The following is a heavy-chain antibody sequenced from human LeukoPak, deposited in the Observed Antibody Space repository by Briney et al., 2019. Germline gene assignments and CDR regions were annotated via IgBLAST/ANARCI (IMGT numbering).Heavy chain of an antibody. CDR3: ARHGYSSGSLAWFDP. CDR1: GFTFSTYS. J-gene: IGHJ5*02. Sequence: GSLRLSCAASGFTFSTYSMNWVRQAPGKGLEWIGYIYYSGSTNYNPSLKSRVTISVDTSKNQFSLKLSSVTAADTAVYYCARHGYSSGSLAWFDPWGQGTQVTVSS. D-gene: IGHD6-19*01. CDR2: IYYSGST. V-gene: IGHV4-59*01.